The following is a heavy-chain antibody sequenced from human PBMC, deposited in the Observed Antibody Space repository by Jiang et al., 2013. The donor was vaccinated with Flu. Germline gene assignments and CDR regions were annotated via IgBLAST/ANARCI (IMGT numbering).Heavy chain of an antibody. CDR2: THHTGST. D-gene: IGHD3-22*01. J-gene: IGHJ3*02. CDR1: GGSISTYY. V-gene: IGHV4-59*01. CDR3: ARDLDYDSDYSDAFDI. Sequence: GLVKPSETLSLTCTISGGSISTYYWSWIRQPPGKGLEWIGYTHHTGSTSYNPSLKSRVTMSQDTSRTQFSLHLTSVTAADTAVYYCARDLDYDSDYSDAFDIWGRGTMVTVSS.